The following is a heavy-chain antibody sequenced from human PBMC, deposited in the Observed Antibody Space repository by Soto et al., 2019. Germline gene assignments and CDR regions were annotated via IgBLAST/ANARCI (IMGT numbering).Heavy chain of an antibody. D-gene: IGHD4-17*01. CDR2: IYYSGST. V-gene: IGHV4-59*01. Sequence: SETLSLTCTVSGGSISSYYWSWIRQPPGKGLEWIGYIYYSGSTNYNPSLKSRVTISVDTSKNQFSLKLSSVTAADTAVYYCARAGGNYGYDYWGQGTLVSLSS. J-gene: IGHJ4*01. CDR3: ARAGGNYGYDY. CDR1: GGSISSYY.